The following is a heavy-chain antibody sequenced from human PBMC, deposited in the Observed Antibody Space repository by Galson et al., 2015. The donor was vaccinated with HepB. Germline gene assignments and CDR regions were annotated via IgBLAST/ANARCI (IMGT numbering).Heavy chain of an antibody. J-gene: IGHJ4*02. D-gene: IGHD2/OR15-2a*01. CDR2: IYTGGST. CDR1: GFTVSSNY. CDR3: AREPFTGGYYFDY. V-gene: IGHV3-53*01. Sequence: SLRLSCAASGFTVSSNYMSWVRQAPGQGLEWVSVIYTGGSTYCADSVKGRFTISRDNSKNTLYLQMNSLRAEDTAVYYCAREPFTGGYYFDYWGQGTLVTVSS.